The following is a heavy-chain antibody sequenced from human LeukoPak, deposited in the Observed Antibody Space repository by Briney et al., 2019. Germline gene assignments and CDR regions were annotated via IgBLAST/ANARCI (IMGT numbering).Heavy chain of an antibody. V-gene: IGHV1-69*06. CDR2: IIPIFGTA. D-gene: IGHD5-24*01. CDR1: GGTFSSYA. CDR3: ARTVEMATIGAPFHY. J-gene: IGHJ4*02. Sequence: EASVTVSCKASGGTFSSYAISWVRQAPGKGLEWMGGIIPIFGTANYAQKFKGRVTITADKSTSTAYMELSSLRSEDTAVYYCARTVEMATIGAPFHYWGQGTLVTVSS.